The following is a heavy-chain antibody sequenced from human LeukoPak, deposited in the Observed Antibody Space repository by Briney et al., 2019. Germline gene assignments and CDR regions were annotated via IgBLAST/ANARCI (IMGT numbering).Heavy chain of an antibody. D-gene: IGHD6-13*01. Sequence: PGGSLRLSCAASGFTFSNYAMSWVRQAPGKGLEWVSAISGSGDYTYHADSVKGRFTISRDNSKNTLYAEITSLRAEDTAVYYCAPLASGYSSPFDYWGQGTLVTVSS. V-gene: IGHV3-23*01. J-gene: IGHJ4*02. CDR2: ISGSGDYT. CDR3: APLASGYSSPFDY. CDR1: GFTFSNYA.